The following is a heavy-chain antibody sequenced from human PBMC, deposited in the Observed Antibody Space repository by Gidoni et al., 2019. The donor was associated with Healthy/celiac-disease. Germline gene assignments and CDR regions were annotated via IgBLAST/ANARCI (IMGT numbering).Heavy chain of an antibody. CDR2: INPNSGGT. Sequence: QVQLVQSGAEVKKPGASVKVSCKASGYTFTGYYMHWVRQAPGQGLEWMGWINPNSGGTNYAQKFQGRVTMTRDTSISTAYMELSRLRSDDTAVYYCAREHCGGDCYPYFDYWGQGTLVTVSS. CDR3: AREHCGGDCYPYFDY. V-gene: IGHV1-2*02. J-gene: IGHJ4*02. D-gene: IGHD2-21*01. CDR1: GYTFTGYY.